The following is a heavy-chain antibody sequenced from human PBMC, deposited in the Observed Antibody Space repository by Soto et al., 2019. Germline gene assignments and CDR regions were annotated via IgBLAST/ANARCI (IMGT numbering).Heavy chain of an antibody. V-gene: IGHV1-69*13. Sequence: ASVKVSCKASGGTFSSYAISWVRQAPGQGLEWMGGIIPIFGTANYAQKFQGRVTITADESTSTAYMELSSLRSEDTAVYYCARGCESSGWYGVDWFDPWGQGTLVTVSS. CDR1: GGTFSSYA. CDR2: IIPIFGTA. CDR3: ARGCESSGWYGVDWFDP. J-gene: IGHJ5*02. D-gene: IGHD6-19*01.